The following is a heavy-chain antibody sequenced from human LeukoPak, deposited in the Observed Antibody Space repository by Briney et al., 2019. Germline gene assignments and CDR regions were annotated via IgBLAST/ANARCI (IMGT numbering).Heavy chain of an antibody. Sequence: PGGSLRLSCAASGFTFSDYYMTWIRQSPGRELEWLSYISPRDTYISYADSVKGRFTISRDDATNSLYLQLNSLRDEDTAVYYCTRDPRVVDVWGQGTRVTVSS. CDR3: TRDPRVVDV. CDR1: GFTFSDYY. V-gene: IGHV3-11*01. J-gene: IGHJ3*01. CDR2: ISPRDTYI.